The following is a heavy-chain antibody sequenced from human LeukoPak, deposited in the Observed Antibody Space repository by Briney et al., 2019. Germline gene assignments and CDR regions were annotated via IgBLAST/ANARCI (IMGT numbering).Heavy chain of an antibody. CDR3: ARDDNYGIFVNVDY. J-gene: IGHJ4*02. V-gene: IGHV1-18*01. CDR2: ISTSTGDT. Sequence: ASVKVSCKASGYTFTSYGTSWVRQAPGQGPEWMGWISTSTGDTKYTQKFQGRVTLTTDTSTSTAYMELSSLRSDDTAVYYCARDDNYGIFVNVDYWGQGTLVTVSS. D-gene: IGHD4-11*01. CDR1: GYTFTSYG.